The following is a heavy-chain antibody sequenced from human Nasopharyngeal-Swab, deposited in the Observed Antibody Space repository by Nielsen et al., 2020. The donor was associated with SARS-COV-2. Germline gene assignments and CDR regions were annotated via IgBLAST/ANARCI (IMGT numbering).Heavy chain of an antibody. J-gene: IGHJ4*02. CDR2: IYYSGST. Sequence: SETLSLTCTVSGGSISSSSYYWGWISQPPGKGLEWIGSIYYSGSTYYNPSLKSRVTISVDTSKNQFSLKLSSVTAADTAVYYCAREIVVVPAARRTYFDYWGQGTLVTVSS. V-gene: IGHV4-39*01. D-gene: IGHD2-2*01. CDR1: GGSISSSSYY. CDR3: AREIVVVPAARRTYFDY.